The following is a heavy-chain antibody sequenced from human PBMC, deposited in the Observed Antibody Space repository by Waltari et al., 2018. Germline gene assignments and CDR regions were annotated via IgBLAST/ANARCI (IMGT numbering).Heavy chain of an antibody. CDR2: IYYSGST. CDR3: ARAGGDYGGWFDP. Sequence: QVQLQESGPGLVKPSQTLSLTCTVSGGSISSGGYYWSWIRQHPGKGLEWIGYIYYSGSTYYTPSLKSLVTISVDTSKNQFSRKLSSVTAADTAVYYWARAGGDYGGWFDPWGQGTLVTVSS. D-gene: IGHD4-17*01. J-gene: IGHJ5*02. V-gene: IGHV4-31*01. CDR1: GGSISSGGYY.